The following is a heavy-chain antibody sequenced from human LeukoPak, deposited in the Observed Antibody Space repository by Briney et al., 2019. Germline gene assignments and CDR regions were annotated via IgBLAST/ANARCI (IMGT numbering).Heavy chain of an antibody. D-gene: IGHD2-2*03. Sequence: SVKVSCKASGGTLSSYAISWVRQAPGQGLEWMGGIIPIFGTANYAQKFQGRVTITADESTSTAYMELSSLRSEDTAVYYCARSPPPRGYCSSTSCYVDYFDYWGQGTLVTVSS. V-gene: IGHV1-69*13. CDR3: ARSPPPRGYCSSTSCYVDYFDY. CDR1: GGTLSSYA. CDR2: IIPIFGTA. J-gene: IGHJ4*02.